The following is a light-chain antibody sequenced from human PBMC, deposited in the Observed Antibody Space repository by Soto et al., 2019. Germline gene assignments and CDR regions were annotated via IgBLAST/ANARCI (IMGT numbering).Light chain of an antibody. CDR3: QQYNGYSRT. V-gene: IGKV1-5*01. CDR2: DVS. CDR1: QSIGDS. J-gene: IGKJ1*01. Sequence: DIQMTQSPPSLSASLGDRVTSTCRASQSIGDSLAWYQQKPGKAPYLLISDVSSLERGVPSRFSGSGSGTEFTLTISSMQPDDFATFYCQQYNGYSRTFGQGAEVDI.